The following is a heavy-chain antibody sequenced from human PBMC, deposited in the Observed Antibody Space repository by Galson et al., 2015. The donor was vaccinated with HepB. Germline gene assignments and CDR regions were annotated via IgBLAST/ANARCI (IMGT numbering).Heavy chain of an antibody. CDR2: ISGRGGGT. CDR3: AKDAYSYNQVFDPFDL. J-gene: IGHJ3*01. V-gene: IGHV3-23*01. Sequence: SLRLSCAASGFTFSNYAMNWVRQAPGKGLEWVAHISGRGGGTHYADSVRGRFTGSRDDSRNTLYPQMNSLRAEDTAIYYCAKDAYSYNQVFDPFDLWGQGTMVTVSS. D-gene: IGHD5-18*01. CDR1: GFTFSNYA.